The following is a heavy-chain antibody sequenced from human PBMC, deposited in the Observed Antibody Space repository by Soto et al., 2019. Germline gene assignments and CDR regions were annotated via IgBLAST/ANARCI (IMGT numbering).Heavy chain of an antibody. Sequence: EVQLVESGGGLVQPGRSLRLSCAASGFSFDGYAMNWVRQPPGKGLEWVSGISWNSGNIDYADSVKGRFTISRDNAKNSLYLQMNSLRAEDTALYYCVKASTYSSSQGWFHPWGQGTMVTVSS. D-gene: IGHD6-6*01. CDR3: VKASTYSSSQGWFHP. CDR2: ISWNSGNI. V-gene: IGHV3-9*01. CDR1: GFSFDGYA. J-gene: IGHJ5*02.